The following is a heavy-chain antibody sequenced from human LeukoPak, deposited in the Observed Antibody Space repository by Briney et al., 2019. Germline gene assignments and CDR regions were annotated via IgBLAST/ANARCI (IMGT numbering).Heavy chain of an antibody. J-gene: IGHJ3*02. D-gene: IGHD4-23*01. V-gene: IGHV5-51*01. CDR2: IYPGDSDT. CDR1: GYSFTSYW. Sequence: GESLKISCKGSGYSFTSYWIGWVRQMPGKGLEWMGIIYPGDSDTRYSPSFQGQVTISADKSISTAYLQWSSLKASDTAMYYCARGLRDYGGNADAFDIWGQGTMVTVSS. CDR3: ARGLRDYGGNADAFDI.